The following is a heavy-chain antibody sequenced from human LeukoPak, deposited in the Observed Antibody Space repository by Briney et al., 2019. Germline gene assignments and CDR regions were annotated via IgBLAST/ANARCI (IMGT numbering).Heavy chain of an antibody. CDR2: IHYSGRT. Sequence: PSETLSLTCTVSGDSVNSGAFYWSWIRQFPGKGLEWIGFIHYSGRTDYSPSLRSRITISLDTSNNHFSLNMTSVTAADTAVYYCARATVTVSFDSWGQGTLVTVSS. CDR3: ARATVTVSFDS. CDR1: GDSVNSGAFY. D-gene: IGHD4-17*01. V-gene: IGHV4-31*03. J-gene: IGHJ4*02.